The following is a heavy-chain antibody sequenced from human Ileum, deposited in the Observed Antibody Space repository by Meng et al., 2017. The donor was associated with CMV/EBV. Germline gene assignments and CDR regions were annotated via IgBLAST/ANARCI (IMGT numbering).Heavy chain of an antibody. CDR1: GFTFSSYS. CDR2: ISSSSSYI. V-gene: IGHV3-21*01. J-gene: IGHJ4*02. Sequence: GESLKISCAASGFTFSSYSMNWVRQAPGKGLEWVSSISSSSSYIYYADSVKGRFTISRDNSKNTLYLQMNSLRAEDTAVYYCASGVVVIAFVGNNWGQGTLVTVSS. D-gene: IGHD2-21*01. CDR3: ASGVVVIAFVGNN.